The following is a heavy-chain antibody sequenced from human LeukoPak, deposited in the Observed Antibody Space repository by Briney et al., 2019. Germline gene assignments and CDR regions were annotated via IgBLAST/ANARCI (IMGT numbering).Heavy chain of an antibody. D-gene: IGHD3-16*02. CDR1: GFTFSYYA. Sequence: GGSLRLSCAASGFTFSYYAMSWVRQAAGKGLEWVSGISDTGRRTYYTDSVKGRFTISRDESKKTVYLQMNSLRAEDTAIYFCARHDSFIPNWGLGTLVTVSS. V-gene: IGHV3-23*01. J-gene: IGHJ4*02. CDR3: ARHDSFIPN. CDR2: ISDTGRRT.